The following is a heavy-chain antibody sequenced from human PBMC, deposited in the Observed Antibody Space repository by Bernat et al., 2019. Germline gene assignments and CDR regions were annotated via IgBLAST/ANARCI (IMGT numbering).Heavy chain of an antibody. V-gene: IGHV1-69*06. CDR1: GGTFSSYA. CDR3: ARAGIVVVVAATGSWFDT. D-gene: IGHD2-15*01. Sequence: QVQLVQSGAEVKKPGSSVKVSCKASGGTFSSYAISWVRQAPGQGLEWMGGIIPIFGTANYAQKFQGRVTITGDKSTSTAYMELSSLRSENTAVYYCARAGIVVVVAATGSWFDTWGQGTLVTVSS. CDR2: IIPIFGTA. J-gene: IGHJ5*02.